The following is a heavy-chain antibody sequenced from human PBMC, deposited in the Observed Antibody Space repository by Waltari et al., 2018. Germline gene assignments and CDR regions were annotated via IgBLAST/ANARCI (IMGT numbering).Heavy chain of an antibody. Sequence: QVTLVQSGAEVKKPGASVKISCKTSGYTFTKYAMHWVRQAPGQRLEWMGWTNGGTGNPQYSQKFQGRVNIIRDTSASTVYMELSSLTSEDTAVYYCARDNCSSTPCYASPFDVWGLGTLITVSS. J-gene: IGHJ3*01. D-gene: IGHD2-2*01. CDR1: GYTFTKYA. CDR2: TNGGTGNP. CDR3: ARDNCSSTPCYASPFDV. V-gene: IGHV1-3*01.